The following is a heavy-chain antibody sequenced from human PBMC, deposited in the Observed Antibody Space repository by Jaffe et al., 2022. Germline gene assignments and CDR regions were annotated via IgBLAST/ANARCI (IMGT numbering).Heavy chain of an antibody. CDR2: ISSSSSYI. D-gene: IGHD6-19*01. CDR3: ARDEGEVAGTDEVYFDY. J-gene: IGHJ4*02. V-gene: IGHV3-21*01. Sequence: EVQLVESGGGLVKPGGSLRLSCAASGFTFSSYSMNWVRQAPGKGLEWVSSISSSSSYIYYADSVKGRFTISRDNAKNSLYLQMNSLRAEDTAVYYCARDEGEVAGTDEVYFDYWGQGTLVTVSS. CDR1: GFTFSSYS.